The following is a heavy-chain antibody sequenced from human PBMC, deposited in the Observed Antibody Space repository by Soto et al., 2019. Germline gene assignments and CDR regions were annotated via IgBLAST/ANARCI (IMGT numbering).Heavy chain of an antibody. V-gene: IGHV4-59*08. J-gene: IGHJ4*02. CDR3: AAGLEMTTVTSLDY. CDR2: IYYSGST. Sequence: SETLSLTCTVSGGSISSYYWSWIRQPPGKGLEWIGYIYYSGSTNYNPSLKSRVTISVDTSKNQFSLKLSSVTAADTAVYYCAAGLEMTTVTSLDYWGQGTLVTVSS. CDR1: GGSISSYY. D-gene: IGHD4-17*01.